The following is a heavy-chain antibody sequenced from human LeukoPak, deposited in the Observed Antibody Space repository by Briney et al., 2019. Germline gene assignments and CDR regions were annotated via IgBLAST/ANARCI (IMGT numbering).Heavy chain of an antibody. V-gene: IGHV3-23*01. CDR1: GFTFSSYA. CDR3: AKEGAYDILTGYYTY. CDR2: VSGGGGTT. D-gene: IGHD3-9*01. J-gene: IGHJ4*02. Sequence: GGSLRLSCAASGFTFSSYAMSWVRQAPGKGLEWVSTVSGGGGTTYYADSVKGRFTISRDNSKNTLYLQMNSLRAEDTAVYYCAKEGAYDILTGYYTYWGQGTLVTVSS.